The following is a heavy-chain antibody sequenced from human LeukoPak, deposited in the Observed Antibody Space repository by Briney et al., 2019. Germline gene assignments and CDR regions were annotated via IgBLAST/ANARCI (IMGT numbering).Heavy chain of an antibody. CDR3: ARGKLGGIAAAPPNVIFDY. D-gene: IGHD6-13*01. CDR1: GGSISSGGYY. V-gene: IGHV4-31*03. CDR2: IYYSGST. Sequence: PSETLSLTCTVSGGSISSGGYYWSWIRQHPGKGLEWIGYIYYSGSTYYNPSLKSRVTISVDTSKNQFSLKLSSVTAADTAVYYCARGKLGGIAAAPPNVIFDYWGQGTLVTVSS. J-gene: IGHJ4*02.